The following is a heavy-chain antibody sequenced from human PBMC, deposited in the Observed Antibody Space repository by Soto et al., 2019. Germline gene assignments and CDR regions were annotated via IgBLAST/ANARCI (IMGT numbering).Heavy chain of an antibody. Sequence: SETLSLTCAVYGGSFSGYYWSWIRQPPGKGLEWIGEINHSGSTNYNPSLKSRVTISVDTSKNQFSLKLSSVTAADTAVYYCARVNIVATILLWGQGTLVTVSS. CDR3: ARVNIVATILL. J-gene: IGHJ4*02. D-gene: IGHD5-12*01. CDR2: INHSGST. CDR1: GGSFSGYY. V-gene: IGHV4-34*01.